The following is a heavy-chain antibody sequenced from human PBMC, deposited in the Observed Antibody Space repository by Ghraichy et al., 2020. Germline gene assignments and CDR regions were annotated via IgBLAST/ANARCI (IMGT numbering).Heavy chain of an antibody. CDR3: ARHYAIGGSSSLGVFHI. CDR2: IYPSDSDT. Sequence: GESLNISCKGAGYSFTSYWIGWLRQMPGKGLEWMGIIYPSDSDTRYSPSFQGQVTISADKSINTAYLQWSSLKASDTAMYYCARHYAIGGSSSLGVFHIWGQGTMVTVSS. CDR1: GYSFTSYW. D-gene: IGHD6-6*01. V-gene: IGHV5-51*01. J-gene: IGHJ3*02.